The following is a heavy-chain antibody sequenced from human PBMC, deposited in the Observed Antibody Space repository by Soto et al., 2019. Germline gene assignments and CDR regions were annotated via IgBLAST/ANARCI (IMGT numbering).Heavy chain of an antibody. CDR1: GGSFSGYY. J-gene: IGHJ6*03. CDR2: INHSGST. CDR3: AGNYDILTGPSLYYYYYMDV. Sequence: PSETLSLTCAVYGGSFSGYYWSWIRQPPGKGLEWIGEINHSGSTNYNPSLKSRVTISVDTSKNQFSLKLSSVTAADTAVYYCAGNYDILTGPSLYYYYYMDVWGKGTTVTVSS. D-gene: IGHD3-9*01. V-gene: IGHV4-34*01.